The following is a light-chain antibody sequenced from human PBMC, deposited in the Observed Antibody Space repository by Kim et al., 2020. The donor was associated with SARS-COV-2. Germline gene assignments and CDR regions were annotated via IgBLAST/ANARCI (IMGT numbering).Light chain of an antibody. CDR1: ELGHKY. CDR2: QDS. V-gene: IGLV3-1*01. Sequence: SYELTQPPSVSVSPGQTAVITCTGDELGHKYACWYLKTPGQSPVLVIYQDSKRPSGIPERFSGSNSGNTATLTISGTQAMDEADYYCQAWDSSTALYVFGTGTKVTVL. CDR3: QAWDSSTALYV. J-gene: IGLJ1*01.